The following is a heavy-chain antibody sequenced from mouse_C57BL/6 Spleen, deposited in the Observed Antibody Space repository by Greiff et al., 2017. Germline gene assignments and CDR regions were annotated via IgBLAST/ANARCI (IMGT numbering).Heavy chain of an antibody. J-gene: IGHJ4*01. CDR1: GYAFSSSW. D-gene: IGHD2-2*01. CDR2: IYPGDGDT. CDR3: ARCEGYHEAMDY. Sequence: VQLQQSGPELVKPGASVKISCKASGYAFSSSWMNWVKQRPGKGLEWIGRIYPGDGDTNYNGKFKGKATLTADKSSSTAYMQLSSLTSEDAAVYFCARCEGYHEAMDYWGQGTSVTVSS. V-gene: IGHV1-82*01.